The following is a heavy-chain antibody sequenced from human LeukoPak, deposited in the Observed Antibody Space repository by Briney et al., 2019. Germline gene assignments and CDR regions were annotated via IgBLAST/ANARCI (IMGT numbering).Heavy chain of an antibody. CDR3: ASLGTRPPYYYYGMDV. V-gene: IGHV1-69*04. D-gene: IGHD3-16*01. CDR2: IIPILGIA. CDR1: GGTFSSYA. J-gene: IGHJ6*02. Sequence: GSSVTVSCKASGGTFSSYAISWVRQAPGQGLEWMGRIIPILGIANYAQKFQGRVTITADKSTSTAYMELSSLRSEDTAVYYCASLGTRPPYYYYGMDVWGQGTTVTVSS.